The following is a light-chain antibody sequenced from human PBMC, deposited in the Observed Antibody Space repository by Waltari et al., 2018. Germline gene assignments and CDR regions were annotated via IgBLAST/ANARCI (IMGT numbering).Light chain of an antibody. Sequence: EIVLTQSPAVLSFSPGERATLSCRASQSVGTYLAWYQQRPGQSPRLLIYDASDRATGMPARFSGSGSETDFTLTISSLQPEDFAVYYCQQGRNWPLTFGGGTRVQI. V-gene: IGKV3-11*01. CDR1: QSVGTY. J-gene: IGKJ4*01. CDR3: QQGRNWPLT. CDR2: DAS.